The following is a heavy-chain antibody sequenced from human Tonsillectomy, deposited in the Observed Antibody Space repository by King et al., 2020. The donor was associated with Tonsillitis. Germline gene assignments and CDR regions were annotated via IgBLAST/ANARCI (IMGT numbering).Heavy chain of an antibody. V-gene: IGHV3-23*03. CDR1: GFTFSKYA. D-gene: IGHD6-19*01. CDR2: IYSGGSST. J-gene: IGHJ6*02. CDR3: AKDRSSSGWYPFMDA. Sequence: VQLVESGGGLVQPGGSLRLSCAASGFTFSKYAMSWVRQAPGKGLEWVSVIYSGGSSTYYADSVKGRFSISRDNSKNTLYLQMNSLRAEDTAVYYCAKDRSSSGWYPFMDAWGQGTTVTVSS.